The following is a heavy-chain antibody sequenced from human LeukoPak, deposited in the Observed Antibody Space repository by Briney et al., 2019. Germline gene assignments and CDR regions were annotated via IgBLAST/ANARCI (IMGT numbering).Heavy chain of an antibody. J-gene: IGHJ4*02. Sequence: GGSLRLSCAASGFTFSSYWMHWVRHAPGKGLVWVSRINTDGSSTSYADSVKGRFTISRDNAKNTLYLQMNSLRAEDTAVYYCARDRITMVRGVNDYWGQGTLVTVSS. CDR3: ARDRITMVRGVNDY. D-gene: IGHD3-10*01. CDR1: GFTFSSYW. CDR2: INTDGSST. V-gene: IGHV3-74*01.